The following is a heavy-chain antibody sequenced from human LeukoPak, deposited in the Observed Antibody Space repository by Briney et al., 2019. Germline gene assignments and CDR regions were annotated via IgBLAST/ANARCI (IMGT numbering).Heavy chain of an antibody. J-gene: IGHJ4*02. V-gene: IGHV3-7*04. CDR2: INEDGSEK. CDR1: GFTFSSYW. Sequence: GGSLGLSCAASGFTFSSYWMSWVRQVPGKGLEWVAQINEDGSEKHYGDSVRGRFTISRDNAKNSLYLQMYSLGADDMGVYFCARDTIATVFDYWGQGALVTVSS. CDR3: ARDTIATVFDY. D-gene: IGHD2-21*01.